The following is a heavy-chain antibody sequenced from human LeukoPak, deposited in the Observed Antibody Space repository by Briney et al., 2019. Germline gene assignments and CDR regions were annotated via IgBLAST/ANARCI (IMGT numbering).Heavy chain of an antibody. Sequence: SVKVSCKASGGTFSSYAISWVRQAPGQGLEWMGGIIPIFGTANYAQKFQGRVTMTRDMSTSTVYMELSSLRSEDTAVYYCARVDSNYVGFDPWGQGTLVTVSS. CDR1: GGTFSSYA. D-gene: IGHD4-11*01. CDR2: IIPIFGTA. CDR3: ARVDSNYVGFDP. V-gene: IGHV1-69*05. J-gene: IGHJ5*02.